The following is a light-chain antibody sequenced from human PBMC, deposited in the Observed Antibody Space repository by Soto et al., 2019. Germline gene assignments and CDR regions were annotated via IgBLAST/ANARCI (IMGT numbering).Light chain of an antibody. CDR2: GVT. Sequence: QSALTQPASVSGSPGQSITISCAGTGKDVGGYNAVSWYQQHPGKAPKLVIHGVTNRPSGTSDRFSGSKSGNTASLTISGLQTEDEADYYCASYASGGAYVFGAGTKLTVL. CDR1: GKDVGGYNA. CDR3: ASYASGGAYV. J-gene: IGLJ1*01. V-gene: IGLV2-14*03.